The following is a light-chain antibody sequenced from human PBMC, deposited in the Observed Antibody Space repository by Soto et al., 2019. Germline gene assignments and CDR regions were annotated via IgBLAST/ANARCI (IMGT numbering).Light chain of an antibody. Sequence: DIQMTQSPSSLSASVGDRVTITCRASQSILTYLNWFQQKPGKAPKLLMYAASSLQGGVPSRFSGSGSGTDFTLTISSLQPEDFATYFCQQCYTSPWTFGQGTKVEIK. J-gene: IGKJ1*01. CDR3: QQCYTSPWT. CDR2: AAS. V-gene: IGKV1-39*01. CDR1: QSILTY.